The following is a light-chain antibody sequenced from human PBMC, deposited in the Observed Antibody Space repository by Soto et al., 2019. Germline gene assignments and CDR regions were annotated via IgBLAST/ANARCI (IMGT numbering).Light chain of an antibody. CDR3: QQANSFPIT. J-gene: IGKJ5*01. V-gene: IGKV1D-12*01. CDR1: QGISRW. CDR2: AAS. Sequence: DIQMTQSPSSVSASVGDRVTITCRASQGISRWLAWYQQKPGKAPKLLVYAASSLQSGVPSRFSGSGYGKDFTLTISSLQPEDFATYYCQQANSFPITFGQGTRLEIK.